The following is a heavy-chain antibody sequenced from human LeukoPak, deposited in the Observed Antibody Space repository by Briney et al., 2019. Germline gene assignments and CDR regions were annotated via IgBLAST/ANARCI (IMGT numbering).Heavy chain of an antibody. CDR1: GGSISSYY. J-gene: IGHJ6*02. Sequence: SETLSLTCTVSGGSISSYYWSWTRQPPGKGLEWIGYIYYTGSTNYNPSLKSRVTISVDTSKNQFSLKLSSVTAADTAVYYCARDSPATSLFYYGMDVWGHGTTVTVSS. D-gene: IGHD5-12*01. CDR2: IYYTGST. V-gene: IGHV4-59*01. CDR3: ARDSPATSLFYYGMDV.